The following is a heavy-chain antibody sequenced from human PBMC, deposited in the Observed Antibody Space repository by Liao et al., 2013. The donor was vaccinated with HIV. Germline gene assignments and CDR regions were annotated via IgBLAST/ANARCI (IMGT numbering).Heavy chain of an antibody. CDR3: ARGPIAAAGRFDD. CDR2: IYTTGNT. J-gene: IGHJ4*02. D-gene: IGHD6-13*01. CDR1: GDSLSRYY. Sequence: QVQLQESGPGLVKPSETLSLTCTVSGDSLSRYYWNWIRQPAGKGLEWIGRIYTTGNTNYNPSLKSRVTMSVDTSKNQFSLKLSSVTAADTALYYCARGPIAAAGRFDDWGQGTLVTVSS. V-gene: IGHV4-4*07.